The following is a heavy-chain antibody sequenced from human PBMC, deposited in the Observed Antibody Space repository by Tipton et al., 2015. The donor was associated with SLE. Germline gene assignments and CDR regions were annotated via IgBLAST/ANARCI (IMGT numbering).Heavy chain of an antibody. CDR1: GFIVSSNY. CDR2: IYSGGST. D-gene: IGHD3-9*01. CDR3: AKLDGLWLIDY. V-gene: IGHV3-53*01. J-gene: IGHJ4*02. Sequence: GSLRLSCAASGFIVSSNYMSWVRQAPGKGLEWVSVIYSGGSTYYADSVKGRFTISRDNSKNTLYLQMNSLRAEDTAVYYCAKLDGLWLIDYWGQGTLVTVSS.